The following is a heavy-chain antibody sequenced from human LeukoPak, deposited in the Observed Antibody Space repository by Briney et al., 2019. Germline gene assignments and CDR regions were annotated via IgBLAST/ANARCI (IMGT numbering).Heavy chain of an antibody. V-gene: IGHV3-21*01. Sequence: PGGSLRLSCAASGFTFSTYSMNWVRQAPGKGLEWVSSISSSSSYIFYADSVKGRFTISRVNAKNSLYLQMNSLRAEDTAVFYCARGSYSSGWLFDYWGQGTLVTVSS. CDR1: GFTFSTYS. J-gene: IGHJ4*02. CDR2: ISSSSSYI. CDR3: ARGSYSSGWLFDY. D-gene: IGHD6-19*01.